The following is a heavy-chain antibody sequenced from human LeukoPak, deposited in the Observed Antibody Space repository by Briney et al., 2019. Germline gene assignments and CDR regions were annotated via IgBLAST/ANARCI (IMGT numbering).Heavy chain of an antibody. V-gene: IGHV4-4*07. D-gene: IGHD4-11*01. CDR3: ARDRSVTTVAVPTMDV. Sequence: SETLSLTCAVSGGSISSYYWSWIRQPAGKGLERIGRIYTSGSTNYNPSLKSRVTISVDKSKNQFSLRLSSVTAADTAVYYCARDRSVTTVAVPTMDVWGKGTTVTVSS. CDR1: GGSISSYY. J-gene: IGHJ6*03. CDR2: IYTSGST.